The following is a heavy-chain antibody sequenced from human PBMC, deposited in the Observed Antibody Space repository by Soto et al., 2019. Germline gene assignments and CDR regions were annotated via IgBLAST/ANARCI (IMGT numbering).Heavy chain of an antibody. V-gene: IGHV3-30-3*01. Sequence: GGSLRLSCAASGFTFSSYAMHWVRQAPGKGLEWVAVISYDGSNKYYADSVKGRFTISRDNSKNTLYLQMNSLRAEDTAVYYCARSPEWLSDSYYYYGMDVWGQGTTVTVSS. CDR3: ARSPEWLSDSYYYYGMDV. CDR2: ISYDGSNK. CDR1: GFTFSSYA. D-gene: IGHD3-3*01. J-gene: IGHJ6*02.